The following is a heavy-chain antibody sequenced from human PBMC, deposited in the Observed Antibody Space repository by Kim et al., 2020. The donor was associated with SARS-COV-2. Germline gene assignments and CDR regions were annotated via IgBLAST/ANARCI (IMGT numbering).Heavy chain of an antibody. CDR2: ISYDGSIQ. D-gene: IGHD2-2*01. V-gene: IGHV3-30*18. J-gene: IGHJ5*02. CDR1: GLPFRNYG. Sequence: GGSLRLSCAASGLPFRNYGMHWVRQAPGKGLEWVADISYDGSIQYYGDFVEGRFTISRDNSKNTLYLQMNSLRFEDTAVYYCAKGPIAVVSGGKMWLDPWGQGTLVTVSS. CDR3: AKGPIAVVSGGKMWLDP.